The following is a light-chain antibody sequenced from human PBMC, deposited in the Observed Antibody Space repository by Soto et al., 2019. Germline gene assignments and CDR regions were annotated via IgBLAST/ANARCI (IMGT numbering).Light chain of an antibody. CDR3: FPFTTTTTQV. CDR1: SSDIGAYDY. CDR2: EVN. Sequence: QSALTQPASLSGSPGQSRTISCTGTSSDIGAYDYVSWFQQHPGKAPKLMISEVNNRPSGVSNRFSGSKSGNTAYLTISGLQVEDEGEYFCFPFTTTTTQVLGTATKLTV. V-gene: IGLV2-14*01. J-gene: IGLJ1*01.